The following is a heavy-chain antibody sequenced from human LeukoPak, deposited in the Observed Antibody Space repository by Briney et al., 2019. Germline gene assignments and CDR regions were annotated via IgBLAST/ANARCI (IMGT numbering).Heavy chain of an antibody. CDR1: GYTFTSYG. CDR2: ISAYNGNT. J-gene: IGHJ1*01. CDR3: ARDGYCSGGSCYSIAEYLQH. D-gene: IGHD2-15*01. Sequence: ASVKVSCKASGYTFTSYGISWVRQAPGQGLEWMGWISAYNGNTNYAQKLQGRVTMTTDTSTSTAYMELRSLRSDDTAVYYCARDGYCSGGSCYSIAEYLQHWGQGTLVTVSS. V-gene: IGHV1-18*01.